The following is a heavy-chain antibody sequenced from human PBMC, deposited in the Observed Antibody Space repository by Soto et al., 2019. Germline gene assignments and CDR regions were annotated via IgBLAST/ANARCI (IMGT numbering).Heavy chain of an antibody. CDR3: ARDNYGGIIDY. Sequence: SETLSLTCTVSGGSILNGGHYWTWIRQPPGKGLEWIGKIFFSGNTHYNTALKSRLSFSVDRDKNQFSLNLTSVTAADTAIYYCARDNYGGIIDYWVQGTWGTASS. CDR2: IFFSGNT. V-gene: IGHV4-31*02. D-gene: IGHD4-17*01. CDR1: GGSILNGGHY. J-gene: IGHJ4*02.